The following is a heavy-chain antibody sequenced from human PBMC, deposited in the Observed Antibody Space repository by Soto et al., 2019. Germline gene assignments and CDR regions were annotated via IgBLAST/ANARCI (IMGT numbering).Heavy chain of an antibody. CDR1: GFTFSSYA. Sequence: PGGSLRLSCAASGFTFSSYAMSWVRQAPGKGLEWVSAISGSGGSTYYADSVKGRFAISRDNSKNTLYLQMNSLRAEDTAVYYCAKDPSGIWQIFDYWGQGTLVTVSS. V-gene: IGHV3-23*01. D-gene: IGHD3-3*01. CDR3: AKDPSGIWQIFDY. J-gene: IGHJ4*02. CDR2: ISGSGGST.